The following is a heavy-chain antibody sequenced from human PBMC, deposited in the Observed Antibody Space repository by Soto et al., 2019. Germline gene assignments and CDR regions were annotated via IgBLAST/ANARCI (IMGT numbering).Heavy chain of an antibody. CDR3: ATLVPAPIKLFPRLGWFDP. CDR2: IIPIFGTA. Sequence: SVKVSCKASGGTFSSYAISWVRQAPGQGLEWMGGIIPIFGTANYAQKFQGRVTITADESTSTVYMELSSLRSEDTAVYYCATLVPAPIKLFPRLGWFDPWGQGTLVTVSS. CDR1: GGTFSSYA. J-gene: IGHJ5*02. D-gene: IGHD2-2*02. V-gene: IGHV1-69*13.